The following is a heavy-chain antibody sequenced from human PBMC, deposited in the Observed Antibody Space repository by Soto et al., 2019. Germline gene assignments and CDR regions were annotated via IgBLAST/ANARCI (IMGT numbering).Heavy chain of an antibody. J-gene: IGHJ4*02. V-gene: IGHV4-34*01. CDR2: INHSGST. Sequence: QVQLQQWGAGLLKPSETLSLTCAVYGVSFSGYYWSWIRQPPGKGLEWIGEINHSGSTTYNPSLKSRVTISVDTSKNQFSLKLSSVTAADTAVYYCASAYDYVWGSYRSTFDYWGQGTLVTVSS. CDR3: ASAYDYVWGSYRSTFDY. CDR1: GVSFSGYY. D-gene: IGHD3-16*02.